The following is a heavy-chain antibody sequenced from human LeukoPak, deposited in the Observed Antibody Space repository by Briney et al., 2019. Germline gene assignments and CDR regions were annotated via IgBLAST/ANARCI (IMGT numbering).Heavy chain of an antibody. CDR2: ISGSGGST. CDR3: AKDLSADNYDSSGYVDY. CDR1: GFTFGSYA. V-gene: IGHV3-23*01. J-gene: IGHJ4*02. D-gene: IGHD3-22*01. Sequence: GGSLRLSCAASGFTFGSYAMSWVRQAPGKGLEWVSAISGSGGSTYYADSVKGRFTISRDNSKNTLYLQMNSLRAEDTAVYYCAKDLSADNYDSSGYVDYWGQGTLVTVSS.